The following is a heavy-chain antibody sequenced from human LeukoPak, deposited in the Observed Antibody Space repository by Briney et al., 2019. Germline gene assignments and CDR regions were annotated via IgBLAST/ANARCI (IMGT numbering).Heavy chain of an antibody. Sequence: GGSLRLSCAASGFTFSTSWMSWVRQAPGKGLEWVANIKHDGNEKNFVDSVKGRFTISRDNANNSLFLQINNVRDEDTATYYCAREGQYDFWSGLKWFDPWGQGTLVIVSS. J-gene: IGHJ5*02. V-gene: IGHV3-7*01. CDR3: AREGQYDFWSGLKWFDP. D-gene: IGHD3-3*01. CDR1: GFTFSTSW. CDR2: IKHDGNEK.